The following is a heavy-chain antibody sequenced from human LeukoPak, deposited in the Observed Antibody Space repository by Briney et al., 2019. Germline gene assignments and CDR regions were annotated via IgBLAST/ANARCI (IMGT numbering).Heavy chain of an antibody. CDR2: ISGSGGST. CDR3: ARSMGGYYYYMDV. V-gene: IGHV3-23*01. J-gene: IGHJ6*03. CDR1: GFTFSSYA. Sequence: GGSLRLSCAASGFTFSSYAMSWVRQAPGKGLEWVSAISGSGGSTYYADSVKGRFTISRDNSKNTLYLQMNSLRAEDTAVYYCARSMGGYYYYMDVWGKGTTVTVSS. D-gene: IGHD1-26*01.